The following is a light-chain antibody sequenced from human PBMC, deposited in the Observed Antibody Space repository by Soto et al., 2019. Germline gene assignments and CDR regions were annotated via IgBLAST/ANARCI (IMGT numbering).Light chain of an antibody. V-gene: IGKV3-15*01. J-gene: IGKJ1*01. CDR1: QSLSSN. Sequence: EIVLTQSPGTLSVSPGERATLSCRASQSLSSNLAWYQRKPGQAPRLLIYGASTRATGVPARFSGSGSGTEFTLTISSLQSEDFAVYYCQQYNNWPWTFGQGTKVDIK. CDR2: GAS. CDR3: QQYNNWPWT.